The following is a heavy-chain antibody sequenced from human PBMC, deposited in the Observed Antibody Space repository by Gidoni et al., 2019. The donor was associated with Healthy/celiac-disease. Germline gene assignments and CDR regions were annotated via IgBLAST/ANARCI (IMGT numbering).Heavy chain of an antibody. J-gene: IGHJ4*02. V-gene: IGHV3-21*01. CDR1: GLTFSGAS. CDR2: IISSSSDI. CDR3: ARDRWGSALDY. Sequence: VEPVESGGGLVKPAVPLRLFCPASGLTFSGASMNWVRQAPGTGLEWVSSIISSSSDIADADSVKGRSTISGDNAKNSLYLQVNRVRAEDRAVYYCARDRWGSALDYWGQGTLVTVSS. D-gene: IGHD3-16*01.